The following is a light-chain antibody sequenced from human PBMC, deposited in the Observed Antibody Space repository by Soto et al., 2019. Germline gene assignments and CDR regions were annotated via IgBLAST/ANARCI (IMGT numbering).Light chain of an antibody. V-gene: IGKV3-20*01. CDR3: QQYGRSPFT. CDR2: GAS. J-gene: IGKJ2*01. CDR1: QRITDNF. Sequence: EIVLTQSPVTLSLSPGERATLSCRASQRITDNFLAWFQQKAGLAPRLLIYGASTRTSGVPDRFSGGGSGTDFFLTISRLEPEDFAVHYCQQYGRSPFTFGQGTKLQIK.